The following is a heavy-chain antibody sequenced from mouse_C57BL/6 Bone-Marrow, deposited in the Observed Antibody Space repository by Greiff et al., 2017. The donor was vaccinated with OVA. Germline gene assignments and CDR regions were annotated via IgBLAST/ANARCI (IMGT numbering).Heavy chain of an antibody. CDR2: IYPGSGST. D-gene: IGHD6-1*01. V-gene: IGHV1-55*01. Sequence: VQLQQPGAELVKPGASVKLSCKASGYTFTSYWMHWVKQRPGQGLEWIGDIYPGSGSTNYNEKFKSKATLTVDTSSSTAYMQLSSLTSEDSAVYYCAKAVAWFAYWGQGTLVTVSA. J-gene: IGHJ3*01. CDR1: GYTFTSYW. CDR3: AKAVAWFAY.